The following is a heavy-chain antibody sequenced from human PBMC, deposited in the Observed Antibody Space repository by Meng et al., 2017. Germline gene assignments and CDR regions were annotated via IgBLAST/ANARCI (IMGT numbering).Heavy chain of an antibody. CDR3: AHRSSACPFYS. V-gene: IGHV2-5*01. CDR2: IYWHDYT. J-gene: IGHJ4*02. CDR1: RVYLRPSSAC. Sequence: KPTHSRTHPRTFHRVYLRPSSACVRSSPLPPCKALKCLALIYWHDYTRYSPSLKSRLSITKDSSKNQVFLTITNMYPVDTATYYCAHRSSACPFYSWGQRTLVTVSS.